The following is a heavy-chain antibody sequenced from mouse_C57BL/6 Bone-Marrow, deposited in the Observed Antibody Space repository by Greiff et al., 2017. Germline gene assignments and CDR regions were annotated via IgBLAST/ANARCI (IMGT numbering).Heavy chain of an antibody. D-gene: IGHD2-3*01. CDR3: ADDGRGGY. V-gene: IGHV1-55*01. CDR2: IYPGSGST. CDR1: GYTFTSYW. J-gene: IGHJ2*01. Sequence: QVQLQQPGAELVKPGASVKMSCKASGYTFTSYWITWVKQRPGQGLEWIGDIYPGSGSTNDNEKFKSKATLTVDKSSSTAYMQLSSLTSEDSAVYYCADDGRGGYWGQGTTLTVSS.